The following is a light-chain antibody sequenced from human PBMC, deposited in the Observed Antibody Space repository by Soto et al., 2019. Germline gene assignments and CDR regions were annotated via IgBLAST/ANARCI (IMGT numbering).Light chain of an antibody. CDR1: SSNIGPGYG. V-gene: IGLV1-40*01. Sequence: QSVLTQPPSVSGAPGQRVTISCTGSSSNIGPGYGVHWYQQLPGTAPKLLIYGNSNRPSGVPHRFSGSKSGTSASLAITGLQAEDEADYYCQSYDSSLSGWVFGGGTKLTVL. CDR3: QSYDSSLSGWV. CDR2: GNS. J-gene: IGLJ3*02.